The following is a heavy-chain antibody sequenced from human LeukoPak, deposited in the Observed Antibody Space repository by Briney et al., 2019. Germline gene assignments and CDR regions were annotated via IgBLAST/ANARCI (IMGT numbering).Heavy chain of an antibody. D-gene: IGHD3-10*01. CDR2: IYSGVST. CDR3: ARDTDYYGSGRHGYFDH. J-gene: IGHJ1*01. V-gene: IGHV3-66*01. Sequence: GGSLRLSCAASGLTISNNFMGWVRQAPGKGLEWVSLIYSGVSTYSADSVKGRFTISRDNSKNTLHLQMNSLRVEDTAVYYCARDTDYYGSGRHGYFDHWGQGTLVTVSS. CDR1: GLTISNNF.